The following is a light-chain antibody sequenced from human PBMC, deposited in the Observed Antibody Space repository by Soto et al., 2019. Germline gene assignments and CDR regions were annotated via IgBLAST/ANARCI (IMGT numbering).Light chain of an antibody. Sequence: QSALTQPASVSGSPGQSITISCTGTSSDVGFYNLVSWYQHRPGKAPKLMIYEVSNRPSGVSHRFSGSKSGNTASLTISGLQTEDEDDYYCSSFSSITREVFGGGTKLTVL. CDR3: SSFSSITREV. J-gene: IGLJ2*01. V-gene: IGLV2-14*02. CDR2: EVS. CDR1: SSDVGFYNL.